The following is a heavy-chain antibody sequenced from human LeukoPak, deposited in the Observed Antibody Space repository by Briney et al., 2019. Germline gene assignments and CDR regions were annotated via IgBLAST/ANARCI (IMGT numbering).Heavy chain of an antibody. J-gene: IGHJ4*02. V-gene: IGHV3-73*01. CDR3: TRLAVAGFDY. CDR2: IRSKANSYAT. Sequence: GGSLRLSCAASGFTFSSYWMHWVRQAPGKGLEWVGRIRSKANSYATAFAASVKGRFTISRDDSKNTAYLQMNSLKTEDTAVYYCTRLAVAGFDYWGQGTLVTVSS. D-gene: IGHD6-19*01. CDR1: GFTFSSYW.